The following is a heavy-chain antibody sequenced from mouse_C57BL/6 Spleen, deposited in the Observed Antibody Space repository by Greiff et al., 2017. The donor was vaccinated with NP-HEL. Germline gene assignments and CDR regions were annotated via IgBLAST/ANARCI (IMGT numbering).Heavy chain of an antibody. CDR1: GYSFTSYY. V-gene: IGHV1-66*01. D-gene: IGHD1-1*01. CDR3: ARSFTTVVGGY. Sequence: QVQLQQSGPELVKPGASVKISCKASGYSFTSYYIHWVKQRPGQGLEWIGWIYPGSGNTKHNEKFKGKATLTADTSSSTAYMQLSSLTSEDSAVYYCARSFTTVVGGYWGQGTTLTVSS. J-gene: IGHJ2*01. CDR2: IYPGSGNT.